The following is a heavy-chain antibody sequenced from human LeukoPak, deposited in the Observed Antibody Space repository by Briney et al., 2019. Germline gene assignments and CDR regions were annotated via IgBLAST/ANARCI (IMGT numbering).Heavy chain of an antibody. CDR1: GGSISSGDYY. J-gene: IGHJ5*02. CDR2: IYYSGST. Sequence: PSETLSLTCTVSGGSISSGDYYWSWIRQLPGKGLEWIGYIYYSGSTYYNPSLKSRVTISVDTSKNQFSLKLSSVTAADTAVYYCARVPRGDPDLGWFDPWGQGTLVTVSS. V-gene: IGHV4-30-4*01. D-gene: IGHD2-21*02. CDR3: ARVPRGDPDLGWFDP.